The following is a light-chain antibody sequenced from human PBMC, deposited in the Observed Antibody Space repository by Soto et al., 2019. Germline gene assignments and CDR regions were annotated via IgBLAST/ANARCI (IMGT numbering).Light chain of an antibody. J-gene: IGKJ2*01. CDR3: QQFGSSPRYT. Sequence: EIVLTQSPSTLSLSPGERATLSCRASQSVSSIYFAWYQQKAGQAPRLLIFATSTRATGIPERFSGSGSGTDFTLTIGRLEPEDFAVYYCQQFGSSPRYTFGQGTKLEIK. CDR1: QSVSSIY. CDR2: ATS. V-gene: IGKV3-20*01.